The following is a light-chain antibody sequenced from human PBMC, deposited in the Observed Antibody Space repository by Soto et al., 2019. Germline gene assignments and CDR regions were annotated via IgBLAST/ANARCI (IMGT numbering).Light chain of an antibody. J-gene: IGLJ3*02. Sequence: SYELTQPPSLSVSPGQTARSTCAGDALPKQYAYWYQQKPGQAPVLVIYKDSERPSGIPERFSGSSSGTTVTLTISGVQAEDEADYYCQSADSSGTYPLVFGGGTKLTVL. CDR1: ALPKQY. CDR3: QSADSSGTYPLV. V-gene: IGLV3-25*02. CDR2: KDS.